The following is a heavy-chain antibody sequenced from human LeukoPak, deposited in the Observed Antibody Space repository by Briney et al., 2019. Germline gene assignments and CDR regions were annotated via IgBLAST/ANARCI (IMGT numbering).Heavy chain of an antibody. J-gene: IGHJ5*02. CDR3: ARLIAVAINWFDP. D-gene: IGHD6-19*01. Sequence: ASVKVSCKASGYTFTGYYIHWVRQAPGQGLEWMGWINPKSGGTNYAQKFQGRVTMTRDTSISTAYMELSRLRSDDTAVYYCARLIAVAINWFDPWGQGTLVTVSS. V-gene: IGHV1-2*02. CDR1: GYTFTGYY. CDR2: INPKSGGT.